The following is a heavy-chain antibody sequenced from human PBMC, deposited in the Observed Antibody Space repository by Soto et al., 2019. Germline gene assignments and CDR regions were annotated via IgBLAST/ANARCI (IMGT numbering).Heavy chain of an antibody. CDR2: IYYSGST. CDR3: ARVADYENFDY. J-gene: IGHJ4*02. D-gene: IGHD4-17*01. CDR1: GGSISSSSYY. V-gene: IGHV4-61*01. Sequence: SETLSLTCAVSGGSISSSSYYWSWIRQPPGKGLEWIGYIYYSGSTNYNPSLKSRVTISVDTSKNQFSLKLSSVTAADTAVYYCARVADYENFDYWGQGTLVTVSS.